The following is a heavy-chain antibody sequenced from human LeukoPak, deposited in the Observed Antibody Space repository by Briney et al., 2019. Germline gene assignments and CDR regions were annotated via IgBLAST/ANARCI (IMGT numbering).Heavy chain of an antibody. J-gene: IGHJ4*02. Sequence: PSETLSLTCTVSGDSLTISSYYWTWIRQHPGKGLEWIGYIHPSGSTDNNPSLKSRLTMSLDTSQNQFSLKLTSVTAADTAIYYCARGLDGFKTGHWGQGTLVTVSS. CDR3: ARGLDGFKTGH. CDR2: IHPSGST. CDR1: GDSLTISSYY. D-gene: IGHD5-24*01. V-gene: IGHV4-31*03.